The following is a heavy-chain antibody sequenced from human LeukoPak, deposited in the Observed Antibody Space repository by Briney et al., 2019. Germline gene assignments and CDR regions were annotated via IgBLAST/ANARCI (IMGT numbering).Heavy chain of an antibody. CDR3: ARDVQGSSVGY. J-gene: IGHJ4*02. D-gene: IGHD6-19*01. V-gene: IGHV1-69*04. CDR1: GGTYSNYA. CDR2: IIPVRGLT. Sequence: GSSVKVSCKTSGGTYSNYAISWVRQAPGQGPDWMGRIIPVRGLTNYAQKFQGRVTITADKSTSTAYMELSSLRSEDTAVYYCARDVQGSSVGYWGQGTLVTVSS.